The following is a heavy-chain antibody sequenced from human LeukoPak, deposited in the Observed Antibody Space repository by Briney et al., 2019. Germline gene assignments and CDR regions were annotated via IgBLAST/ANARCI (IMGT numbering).Heavy chain of an antibody. CDR3: AREYCSGGSCYGEYYYDSED. J-gene: IGHJ4*02. CDR2: IYSGGST. V-gene: IGHV3-53*01. CDR1: GFTVSSNY. D-gene: IGHD2-15*01. Sequence: PGGSLRLSCAASGFTVSSNYMSWVRQAPGKGLERVSVIYSGGSTYYADSVKGRFTISRDNSKNTLYLQMNSLRAEDTAVYYCAREYCSGGSCYGEYYYDSEDWGQGTLVTVSS.